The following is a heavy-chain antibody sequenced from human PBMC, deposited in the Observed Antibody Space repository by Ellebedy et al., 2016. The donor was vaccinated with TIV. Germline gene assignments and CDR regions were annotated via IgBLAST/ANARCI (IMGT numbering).Heavy chain of an antibody. V-gene: IGHV3-30*18. CDR2: ISYDGSNK. J-gene: IGHJ4*02. CDR3: AKDPGEAGWFFDY. CDR1: GFSFSTYG. Sequence: GESLKISCGASGFSFSTYGLHWVRQTPGKGLEWVAVISYDGSNKHFADSVKGRFTISRDNSKNTVYLQMDSLRTEDTAVYSCAKDPGEAGWFFDYWGQGTVVTVSS. D-gene: IGHD3-16*01.